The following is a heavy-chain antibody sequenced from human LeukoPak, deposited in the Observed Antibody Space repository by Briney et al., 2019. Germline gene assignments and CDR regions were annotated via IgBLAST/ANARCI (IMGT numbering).Heavy chain of an antibody. Sequence: AGGSLRLSCAASGFTFSSYAMSWVHQAPGKGLEWVSAISGSGGSTYYADSVKGRFTISRDNSKNTLYLQMNSLRAEDTAVYYCARDRIAAADYWGQGTLVTVSS. CDR1: GFTFSSYA. CDR2: ISGSGGST. D-gene: IGHD6-13*01. CDR3: ARDRIAAADY. V-gene: IGHV3-23*01. J-gene: IGHJ4*02.